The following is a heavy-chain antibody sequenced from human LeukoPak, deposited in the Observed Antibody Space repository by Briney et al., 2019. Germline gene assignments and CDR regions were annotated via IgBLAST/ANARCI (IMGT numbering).Heavy chain of an antibody. Sequence: GRSLRLSCAASGFTFSSYAMSWVRQAPGKGLEWVSATSGSGGSTYYADSVKGRFTISRDNSKNTLYLQMNSLRAEDTAVYYCARLDTSTYDSSGYSDYWGQGTLVTVSS. CDR1: GFTFSSYA. J-gene: IGHJ4*02. V-gene: IGHV3-23*01. D-gene: IGHD3-22*01. CDR2: TSGSGGST. CDR3: ARLDTSTYDSSGYSDY.